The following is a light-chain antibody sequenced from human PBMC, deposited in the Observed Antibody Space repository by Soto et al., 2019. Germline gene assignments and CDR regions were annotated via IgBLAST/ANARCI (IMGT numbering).Light chain of an antibody. Sequence: QSVLTQPASVSGSPGQSITISCTGTSSDVGGYNFVSWYQQHPGKAPKLIIYEVTHRPSGVSNRFSGSKSGNTASLTISGLQAEDEADYYCSSYTASNILEVFGTGTKLTV. CDR1: SSDVGGYNF. V-gene: IGLV2-14*01. CDR2: EVT. CDR3: SSYTASNILEV. J-gene: IGLJ1*01.